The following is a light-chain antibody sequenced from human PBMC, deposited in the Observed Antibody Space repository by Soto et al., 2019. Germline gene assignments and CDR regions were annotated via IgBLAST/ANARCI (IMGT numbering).Light chain of an antibody. Sequence: DIQMTQSPSSVSASVGDRVTITCRASQVIDNWLAWYQQKPGKAPKVLIYSTSSLQSGVPSRFSGSRSGIDFTLTISSLKPEDFATYYCKQSKSFPLTLGGGTKVDIK. CDR3: KQSKSFPLT. J-gene: IGKJ4*01. CDR1: QVIDNW. V-gene: IGKV1-12*01. CDR2: STS.